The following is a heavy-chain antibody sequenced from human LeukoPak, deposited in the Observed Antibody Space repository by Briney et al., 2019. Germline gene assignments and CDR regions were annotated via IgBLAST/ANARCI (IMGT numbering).Heavy chain of an antibody. J-gene: IGHJ4*02. Sequence: ASVKVSCKASGYTFTGYYMDWVRQAPGQGLEWMGWINPNSGGTNYAQKFQGWVTMTRDTSISTAYMELSRLRSDDTAVYYCARGQLNCSGGSCYSGDFDYWGQGTLVTVSS. V-gene: IGHV1-2*04. CDR2: INPNSGGT. D-gene: IGHD2-15*01. CDR1: GYTFTGYY. CDR3: ARGQLNCSGGSCYSGDFDY.